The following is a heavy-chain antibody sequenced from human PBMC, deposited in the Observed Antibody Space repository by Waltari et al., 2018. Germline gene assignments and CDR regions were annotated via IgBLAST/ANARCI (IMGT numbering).Heavy chain of an antibody. J-gene: IGHJ4*02. CDR2: IYQNGIT. Sequence: QVLLQESGPGLVEPSETLSLTCEVSGYSISSGYYWGWIRQPPGKGLEWIGTIYQNGITYYNPHLKSGVSVLLDTSNNQFSLKMKSVTAADTAVYYCARQVLGYCTSATCRKNDSWGQGTLVTVSS. V-gene: IGHV4-38-2*01. CDR1: GYSISSGYY. D-gene: IGHD2-2*03. CDR3: ARQVLGYCTSATCRKNDS.